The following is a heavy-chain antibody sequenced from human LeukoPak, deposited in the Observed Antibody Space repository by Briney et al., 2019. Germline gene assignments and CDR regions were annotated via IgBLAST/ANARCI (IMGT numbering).Heavy chain of an antibody. CDR3: ARRVRAGDLDWFDP. D-gene: IGHD3-16*01. CDR1: GYSISSGYN. CDR2: IHHSGNT. V-gene: IGHV4-38-2*02. Sequence: SETLSLTCTVSGYSISSGYNWGWFRQPPGKGLEWIGDIHHSGNTNYTPSLRSRVTMSADTSKNQFSLKLSSVTAVDTALYYCARRVRAGDLDWFDPWGQGTLVTVSS. J-gene: IGHJ5*02.